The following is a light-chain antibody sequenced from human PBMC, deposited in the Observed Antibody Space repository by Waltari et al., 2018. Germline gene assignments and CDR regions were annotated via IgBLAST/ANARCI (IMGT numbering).Light chain of an antibody. Sequence: DVVMTQSPLPLPVTLGQPATISCRSSQSLVHSDGKTYLNWFHQRPGQSPRRLIYKVFNRVSGVPDRYSGSGSGTDCTLKISRVEAEDVGTYYCMQATQWPLTFGEGTTVEIK. CDR2: KVF. J-gene: IGKJ1*01. CDR1: QSLVHSDGKTY. CDR3: MQATQWPLT. V-gene: IGKV2-30*02.